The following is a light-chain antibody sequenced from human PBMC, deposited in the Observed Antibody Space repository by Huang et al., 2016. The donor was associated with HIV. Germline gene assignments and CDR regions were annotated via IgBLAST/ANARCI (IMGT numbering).Light chain of an antibody. Sequence: ILLTQFPATLSVSPGQRVTLSCRASQSVCGKLAWYQQRPGQAPRLLIYGASTRVPTIPDRFSGSGSGTEFTLTISSLQSEDFAVYYCQQYDTWPPLTFGGGTKV. J-gene: IGKJ4*01. CDR3: QQYDTWPPLT. CDR2: GAS. V-gene: IGKV3-15*01. CDR1: QSVCGK.